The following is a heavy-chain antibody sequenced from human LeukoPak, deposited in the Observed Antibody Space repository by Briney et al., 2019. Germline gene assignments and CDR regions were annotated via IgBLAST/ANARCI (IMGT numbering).Heavy chain of an antibody. V-gene: IGHV4-39*07. D-gene: IGHD5-18*01. CDR3: ARDRYSYGPSGYYYYGMDV. Sequence: SETLSLTCTVSGGSISSSSYYWGWIRQPPGKGLEWIGSIYYSGSTYYNPSLKSRVTISVDTSKNQFSLKLSSVTAADTAVYYCARDRYSYGPSGYYYYGMDVWGQGTTVTVSS. CDR2: IYYSGST. J-gene: IGHJ6*02. CDR1: GGSISSSSYY.